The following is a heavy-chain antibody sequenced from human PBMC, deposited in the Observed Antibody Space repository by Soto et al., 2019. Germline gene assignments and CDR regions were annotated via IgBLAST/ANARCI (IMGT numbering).Heavy chain of an antibody. CDR1: GGTFSSYA. Sequence: ASVKVSCKASGGTFSSYAISWVRQAPGQGLEWMGGIIPIFGTANYAQKFQGRVTITADESTSTAYMELSSLRSEDTAVYYCARSMVRGVEAYGMDVWGQGTTVTVSS. CDR2: IIPIFGTA. V-gene: IGHV1-69*13. J-gene: IGHJ6*02. CDR3: ARSMVRGVEAYGMDV. D-gene: IGHD3-10*01.